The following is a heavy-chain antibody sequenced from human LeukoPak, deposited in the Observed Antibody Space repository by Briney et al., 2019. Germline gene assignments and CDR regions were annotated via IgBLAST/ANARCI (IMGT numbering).Heavy chain of an antibody. J-gene: IGHJ4*02. Sequence: GASVKVSCKASGYTGTSYGISWVRQAPGQGLEWMGWISAYNGNTNYAQKFQDRVTMTTDTSTSTAYMELRSLRSDDTAVYYCARNYYDRGAYYFDYWGQGALVTVSS. CDR1: GYTGTSYG. D-gene: IGHD3-22*01. CDR2: ISAYNGNT. V-gene: IGHV1-18*01. CDR3: ARNYYDRGAYYFDY.